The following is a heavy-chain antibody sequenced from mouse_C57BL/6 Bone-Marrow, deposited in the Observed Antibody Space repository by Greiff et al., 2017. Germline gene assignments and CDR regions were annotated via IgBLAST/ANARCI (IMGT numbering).Heavy chain of an antibody. CDR2: IDPETGGT. D-gene: IGHD1-1*01. CDR3: TSLDYYGSSYWYFDV. J-gene: IGHJ1*03. CDR1: GYTFTDYE. Sequence: QVQLKQSGAELVRPGASVTLSCKASGYTFTDYEMHWVKQTPVHGLEWIGAIDPETGGTAYNQKFKGKAILTADKSSSTAYMELRSLTSEDSAVYYCTSLDYYGSSYWYFDVWGTGTTVTVSS. V-gene: IGHV1-15*01.